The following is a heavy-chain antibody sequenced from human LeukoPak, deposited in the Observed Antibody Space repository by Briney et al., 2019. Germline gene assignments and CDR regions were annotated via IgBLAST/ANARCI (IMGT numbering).Heavy chain of an antibody. J-gene: IGHJ5*02. Sequence: GASVKVSCKASGYTFTSYDINWVRQAPGQGLEWMGWMNPNSGNTGYAQKFQGRVTMTRNTSISTAYMELSSLRSEDTAVYYCARAVSGWYNWFDPWGQGTLVTVSS. CDR2: MNPNSGNT. CDR1: GYTFTSYD. V-gene: IGHV1-8*01. CDR3: ARAVSGWYNWFDP. D-gene: IGHD6-19*01.